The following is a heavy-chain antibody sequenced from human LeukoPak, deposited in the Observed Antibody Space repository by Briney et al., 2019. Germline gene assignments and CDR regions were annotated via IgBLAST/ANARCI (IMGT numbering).Heavy chain of an antibody. CDR3: ARTSSGWAPPQPAWYFDL. CDR2: ISSTSSYI. V-gene: IGHV3-21*01. D-gene: IGHD6-19*01. CDR1: GFTFSSYT. Sequence: PGGSLRLSCAASGFTFSSYTMNWVRQAPGKGQEWVSYISSTSSYINYADSVKGRFTISRDNAKNSLYLQMNSLRAEDTAVYYCARTSSGWAPPQPAWYFDLWGHGTLVTVSS. J-gene: IGHJ2*01.